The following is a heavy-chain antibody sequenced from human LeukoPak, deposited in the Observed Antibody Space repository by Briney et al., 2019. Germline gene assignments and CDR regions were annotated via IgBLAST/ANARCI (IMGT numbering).Heavy chain of an antibody. CDR3: AKDSLRNYDSSGIDY. Sequence: GGSLRLSCAASGFTFSSYAMHWVRQAPGKGLEWVAVISYDGSNKYYADSVKGRFTISRDNSKNTLYLQMNSLRAEDTAVYYCAKDSLRNYDSSGIDYWGQGTLVTVSS. CDR2: ISYDGSNK. D-gene: IGHD3-22*01. J-gene: IGHJ4*02. V-gene: IGHV3-30-3*01. CDR1: GFTFSSYA.